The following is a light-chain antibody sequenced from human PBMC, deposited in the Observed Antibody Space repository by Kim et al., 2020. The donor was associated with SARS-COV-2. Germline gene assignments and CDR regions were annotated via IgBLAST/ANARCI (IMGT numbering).Light chain of an antibody. Sequence: PASVGETVTITCRASQSVNNWVAWYQQKPGQAPKLLIHQTSGLQSGVPSRFAGSGFGTQFTLTISSLQPVDFATYYCQQYDSHSTFGRGTKVDIK. CDR3: QQYDSHST. CDR2: QTS. CDR1: QSVNNW. V-gene: IGKV1-5*03. J-gene: IGKJ1*01.